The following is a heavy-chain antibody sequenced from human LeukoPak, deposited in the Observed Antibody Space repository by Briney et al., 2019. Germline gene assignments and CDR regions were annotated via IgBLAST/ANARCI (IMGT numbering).Heavy chain of an antibody. V-gene: IGHV3-48*01. Sequence: AKSLTLSCAASGVTFSSYSLNWVRHPPGQGLEWVSYISRCRCAIYYGASVKGRFTISRDHAKDSVYLQMDSLRGDDTGVYFWARERDSSSWYGFDRWGKGAMGTV. CDR3: ARERDSSSWYGFDR. D-gene: IGHD6-13*01. CDR2: ISRCRCAI. J-gene: IGHJ3*02. CDR1: GVTFSSYS.